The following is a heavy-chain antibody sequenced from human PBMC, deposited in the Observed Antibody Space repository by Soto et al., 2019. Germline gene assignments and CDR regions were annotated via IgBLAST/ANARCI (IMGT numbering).Heavy chain of an antibody. Sequence: GGSLRLSCALSGFTTSRLAMSWVRQAPGKGLEWVSAISSSGGRTYYAESVKGRFTISRDNSKNTLYLQMNSLRAEDTAVYYCAKAKRSDHYDSSGYRYYYYYGMDVWGQGTTVTVSS. CDR3: AKAKRSDHYDSSGYRYYYYYGMDV. CDR2: ISSSGGRT. CDR1: GFTTSRLA. J-gene: IGHJ6*02. V-gene: IGHV3-23*01. D-gene: IGHD3-22*01.